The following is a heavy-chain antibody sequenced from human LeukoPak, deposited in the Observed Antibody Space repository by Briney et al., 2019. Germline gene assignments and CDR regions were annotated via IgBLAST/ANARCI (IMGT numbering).Heavy chain of an antibody. CDR2: IWSDGSQK. D-gene: IGHD3-22*01. J-gene: IGHJ4*02. Sequence: PGGSLRLSCEASGVTFHSYVLHWLRQTPGKGLEWVAVIWSDGSQKYYADSVKGRFYISRDNSKNTLYLQMYSLRVDDTALYYCARVTSYYDSHGFDYWGQGTLVTVSS. V-gene: IGHV3-33*01. CDR3: ARVTSYYDSHGFDY. CDR1: GVTFHSYV.